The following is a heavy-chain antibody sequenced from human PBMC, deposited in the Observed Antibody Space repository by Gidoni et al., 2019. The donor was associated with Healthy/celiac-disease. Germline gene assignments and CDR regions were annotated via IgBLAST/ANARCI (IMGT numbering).Heavy chain of an antibody. V-gene: IGHV1-69*08. D-gene: IGHD4-17*01. Sequence: QVQLVQSGAAVKKPGSSVKLSCQASGGTFSRYTISWVRQAPGQGREWMGRIIPILGIANYAKKFQGRVTITADKSTSTAYMELSSLRSEDTAVYYCARDESSISHYGWFDPWGQGTLVTVSS. CDR2: IIPILGIA. J-gene: IGHJ5*02. CDR3: ARDESSISHYGWFDP. CDR1: GGTFSRYT.